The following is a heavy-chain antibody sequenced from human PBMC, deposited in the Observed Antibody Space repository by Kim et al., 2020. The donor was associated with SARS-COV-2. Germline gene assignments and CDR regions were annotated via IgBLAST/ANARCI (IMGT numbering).Heavy chain of an antibody. J-gene: IGHJ4*02. Sequence: GGSLRLSCSASGFTFISYAMHWVRQAPGKGLEYVSAISSNGGSTDYADSVKGRFTISRDNSKNTLYLQMSSLRAEDTAIYYCVKDQYGDYAGDYWGQGTLVTVSS. CDR3: VKDQYGDYAGDY. D-gene: IGHD4-17*01. CDR1: GFTFISYA. CDR2: ISSNGGST. V-gene: IGHV3-64D*09.